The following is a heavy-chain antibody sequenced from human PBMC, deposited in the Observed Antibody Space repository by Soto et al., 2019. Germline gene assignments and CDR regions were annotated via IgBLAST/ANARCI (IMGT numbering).Heavy chain of an antibody. J-gene: IGHJ4*02. CDR2: ISGSGGST. CDR3: AKASIESSSWSPFDY. CDR1: GFTFSSYA. V-gene: IGHV3-23*01. D-gene: IGHD6-13*01. Sequence: LRLSCAASGFTFSSYAMSWVRQAPGKGLEWVSAISGSGGSTYYADSVKGRFTISRDNSKNTLYLQMNSLRAEDTAVYYCAKASIESSSWSPFDYWGQGTLVTVSS.